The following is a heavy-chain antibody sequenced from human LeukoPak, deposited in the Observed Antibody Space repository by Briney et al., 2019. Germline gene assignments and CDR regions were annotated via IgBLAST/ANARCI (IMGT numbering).Heavy chain of an antibody. CDR3: ARGRRVPAAMGNWLDP. CDR1: GFTVSSNY. V-gene: IGHV3-53*01. J-gene: IGHJ5*02. Sequence: GGSLRLSCAASGFTVSSNYMSWVRQAPGKGLEWVSVIYSGGSTYYADSVKGRFTISRDNAKNSLYLQMNSLRAEDTAVYYCARGRRVPAAMGNWLDPWGQGTLVTVSS. CDR2: IYSGGST. D-gene: IGHD2-2*01.